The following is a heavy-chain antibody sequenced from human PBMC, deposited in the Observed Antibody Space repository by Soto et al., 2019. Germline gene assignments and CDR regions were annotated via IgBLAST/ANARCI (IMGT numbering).Heavy chain of an antibody. CDR2: ITGSGDST. CDR1: GLTFKSYA. D-gene: IGHD6-13*01. V-gene: IGHV3-23*01. J-gene: IGHJ5*02. Sequence: GGSLRLSCAASGLTFKSYAVSWVRQAPGKGLEWVSVITGSGDSTYYADSVKGRFTISRDNSKNTLYLQMNSLRAEDTAVYFCAKDYASTWYWYFDPWGQGTLVTVSS. CDR3: AKDYASTWYWYFDP.